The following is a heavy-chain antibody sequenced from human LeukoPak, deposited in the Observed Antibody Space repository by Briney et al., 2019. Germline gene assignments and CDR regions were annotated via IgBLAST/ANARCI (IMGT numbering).Heavy chain of an antibody. CDR2: FDPEDGET. CDR1: GYTLTELS. D-gene: IGHD3-16*02. V-gene: IGHV1-24*01. CDR3: ATGEYDYVWGSYRLSY. Sequence: ASVTVSCTVSGYTLTELSMHWVRQAPGKGLEWMGGFDPEDGETIYAQKFQGRVTMTEDTSTDTAYMELSSLRSEDTAVYYCATGEYDYVWGSYRLSYWGQGTLVTVSS. J-gene: IGHJ4*02.